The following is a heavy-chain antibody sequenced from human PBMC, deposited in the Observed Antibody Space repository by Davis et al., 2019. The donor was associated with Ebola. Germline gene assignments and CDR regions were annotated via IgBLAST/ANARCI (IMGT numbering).Heavy chain of an antibody. D-gene: IGHD6-6*01. V-gene: IGHV1-18*01. CDR1: GYTFTSYG. CDR3: ASGEPVAARPPYYYYGMDV. Sequence: AASVKVSCKASGYTFTSYGISWVRQAPGQGLEWMGWISAYNGNTNYAQKLQGRVTMTTDTSTSTAYMELRSLRSDDTAVYYCASGEPVAARPPYYYYGMDVWGQGTTVTVSS. CDR2: ISAYNGNT. J-gene: IGHJ6*02.